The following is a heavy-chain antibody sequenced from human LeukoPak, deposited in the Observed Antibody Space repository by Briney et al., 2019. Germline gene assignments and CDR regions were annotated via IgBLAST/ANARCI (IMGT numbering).Heavy chain of an antibody. CDR1: GDSISTSSYY. CDR3: ARSYYYDYRQIDY. CDR2: IYYSGST. Sequence: SSETLSLTCTVSGDSISTSSYYWGWIRQPPGRGLEWLGSIYYSGSTYYNPSLKSRVTISVDTSKNQFSLNLYSVTAADTAVFYCARSYYYDYRQIDYWGQGTLVTVSS. D-gene: IGHD3-22*01. J-gene: IGHJ4*02. V-gene: IGHV4-39*01.